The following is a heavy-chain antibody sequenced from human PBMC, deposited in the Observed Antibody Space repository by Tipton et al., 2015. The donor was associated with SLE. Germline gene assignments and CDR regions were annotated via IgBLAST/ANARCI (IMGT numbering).Heavy chain of an antibody. CDR3: ARPTTAAVGTDFDY. CDR1: GGSISSYY. CDR2: IYTSGST. Sequence: TLSLTCTVSGGSISSYYWSWSRQPAGKGLEWIGRIYTSGSTNFNPSLKSRVTMSVDTSKNQFSLKLSSVTAADTAVYYCARPTTAAVGTDFDYWGRGTLVAVSS. J-gene: IGHJ4*02. V-gene: IGHV4-4*07. D-gene: IGHD6-13*01.